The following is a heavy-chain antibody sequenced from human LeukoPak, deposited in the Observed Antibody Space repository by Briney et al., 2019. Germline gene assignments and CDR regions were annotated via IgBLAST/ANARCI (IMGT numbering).Heavy chain of an antibody. CDR3: ARMTLAHYFDY. J-gene: IGHJ4*02. Sequence: SENLSLTCTVSGGSISSSYYWVWIRQPPGKGLEWIGNIYYRGTTYYTPSLKSRLTISVDTSKNQFSLKLSSVTATDTAVYYCARMTLAHYFDYWGQGTLVSVSS. CDR2: IYYRGTT. V-gene: IGHV4-39*01. CDR1: GGSISSSYY.